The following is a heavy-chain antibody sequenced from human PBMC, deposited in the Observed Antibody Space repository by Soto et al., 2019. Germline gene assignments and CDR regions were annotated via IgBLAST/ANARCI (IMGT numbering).Heavy chain of an antibody. D-gene: IGHD3-10*01. J-gene: IGHJ4*02. Sequence: SETLSLTCSVSGVSVTSGGFFWNWIRQPPGKGLEWIAYVVHTGYTAYNPSLKSRVIISMDVSRNQFSLRLNSVTAADTAECYSASSQDGSDGSGSHYHSFDNWGQGTLVTVSS. CDR3: ASSQDGSDGSGSHYHSFDN. CDR1: GVSVTSGGFF. CDR2: VVHTGYT. V-gene: IGHV4-61*08.